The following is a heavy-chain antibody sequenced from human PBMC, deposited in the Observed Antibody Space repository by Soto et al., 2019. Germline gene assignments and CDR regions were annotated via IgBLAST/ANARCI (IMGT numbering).Heavy chain of an antibody. J-gene: IGHJ5*02. CDR1: GFTFDDYA. V-gene: IGHV3-9*01. D-gene: IGHD2-2*01. CDR3: AKDLTPATKRYNCFDP. CDR2: ISWNSGSI. Sequence: GGSLRLSFAASGFTFDDYARHWVRQAPGKGLEWVSGISWNSGSIGYADSVKGRFTISRDNAKNSLYLQMNSLRAEDTAVYYCAKDLTPATKRYNCFDPWGQGTLVTSPQ.